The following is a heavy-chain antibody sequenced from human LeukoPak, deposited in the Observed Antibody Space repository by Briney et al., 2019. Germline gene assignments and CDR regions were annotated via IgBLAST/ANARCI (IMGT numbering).Heavy chain of an antibody. CDR3: ARVKCTGGRCSSTGRFDY. CDR2: IGWNGGAI. Sequence: PGGSLRLSCAAFGFTFDDYGIHWVRQAPGKGPEWVSGIGWNGGAIGYADAVKGRFTISRDNAKKSLYLQMNNLRADDTAFYYCARVKCTGGRCSSTGRFDYWGQGTLVTVSS. V-gene: IGHV3-9*01. D-gene: IGHD2-15*01. J-gene: IGHJ4*02. CDR1: GFTFDDYG.